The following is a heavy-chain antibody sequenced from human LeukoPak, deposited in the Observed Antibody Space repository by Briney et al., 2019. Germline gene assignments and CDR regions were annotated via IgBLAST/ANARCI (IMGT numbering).Heavy chain of an antibody. D-gene: IGHD1-26*01. CDR2: INIDGSST. CDR3: APISGSYW. V-gene: IGHV3-74*01. Sequence: GGSLRLSCAASGFTFSNYWMHWVRQAPGKGLVWVSRINIDGSSTNYADSVKGRFTISRDNAKNSLYLQMNSLRDEDTAVYYCAPISGSYWWGQGTLVTVSS. J-gene: IGHJ4*02. CDR1: GFTFSNYW.